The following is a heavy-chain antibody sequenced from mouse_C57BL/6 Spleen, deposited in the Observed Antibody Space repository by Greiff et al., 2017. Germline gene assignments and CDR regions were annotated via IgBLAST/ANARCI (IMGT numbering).Heavy chain of an antibody. Sequence: QIQLQQPGAELVKPGASVKLSCKASGYTFTSYWMHWVKQRPGQGLEWIGMIHPNSGSTNYNEKFKSKATLTVDKSSSTAYMQLSSLTSEDSAVYYCARSWDDYFDYWGQGTTLTVSS. D-gene: IGHD4-1*01. CDR1: GYTFTSYW. CDR3: ARSWDDYFDY. V-gene: IGHV1-64*01. CDR2: IHPNSGST. J-gene: IGHJ2*01.